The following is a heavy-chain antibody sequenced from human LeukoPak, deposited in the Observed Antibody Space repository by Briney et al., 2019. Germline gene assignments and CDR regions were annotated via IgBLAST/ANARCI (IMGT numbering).Heavy chain of an antibody. CDR1: GTSISRYY. CDR2: INYSGST. J-gene: IGHJ4*02. CDR3: ATYDRSDGYKLDY. D-gene: IGHD5-24*01. V-gene: IGHV4-59*03. Sequence: SETLSLTYAVAGTSISRYYCSWIRQDPGNGLEWIGYINYSGSTTYNPSLRSLVTFSLDTSKKQFSLKLTSLTAADTAVYYCATYDRSDGYKLDYWGQGTLVTVSS.